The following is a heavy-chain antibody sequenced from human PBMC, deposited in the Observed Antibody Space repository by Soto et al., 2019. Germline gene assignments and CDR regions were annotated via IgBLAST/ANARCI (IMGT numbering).Heavy chain of an antibody. J-gene: IGHJ4*02. CDR2: IPYDGSNK. V-gene: IGHV3-30-3*01. CDR3: AKAASGYCSRTSCLNYYFDY. D-gene: IGHD2-2*01. CDR1: GFTFSSYA. Sequence: GGSLRLSCASSGFTFSSYALHWVRQAPGKGLEWVAVIPYDGSNKYYADSVKGRFTISRDNSKNTLYLQMNSLRAEDTAIYYCAKAASGYCSRTSCLNYYFDYWGQGTLVTVSS.